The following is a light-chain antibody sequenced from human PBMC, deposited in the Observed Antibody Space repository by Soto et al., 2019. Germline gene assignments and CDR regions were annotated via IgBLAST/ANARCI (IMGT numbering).Light chain of an antibody. CDR2: KVS. V-gene: IGKV2-30*01. Sequence: DVVMTQSPISLPVTLGQPASISCRSSQSLVYSDGNIYLNWFQQRPGQSPRRLIYKVSNRDSGVPDRFSGSGSGTDFTLKISRVEAEDVANYYCMQGSHWPYTFGQGTKLEIQ. CDR3: MQGSHWPYT. CDR1: QSLVYSDGNIY. J-gene: IGKJ2*01.